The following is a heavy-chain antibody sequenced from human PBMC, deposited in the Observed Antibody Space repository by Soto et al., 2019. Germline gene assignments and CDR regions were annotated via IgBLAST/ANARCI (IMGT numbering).Heavy chain of an antibody. CDR1: GGSISSGGYY. Sequence: QVQLQESGPGLVKPSQTLSLTCTVSGGSISSGGYYWSWIRQHPGKGLEWIGYIYYSESTYYNPSLESRVTISVDTSKNQSSLKLSSVTAADTAVYYGARAWGGYFDYWGQGTLVTVSS. V-gene: IGHV4-31*03. CDR3: ARAWGGYFDY. D-gene: IGHD3-16*01. J-gene: IGHJ4*02. CDR2: IYYSEST.